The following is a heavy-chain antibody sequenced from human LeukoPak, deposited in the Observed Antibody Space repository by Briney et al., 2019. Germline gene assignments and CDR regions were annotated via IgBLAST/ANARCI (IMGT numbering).Heavy chain of an antibody. V-gene: IGHV3-21*01. CDR1: GFTFSSYS. CDR2: ISSSSSYI. J-gene: IGHJ5*02. CDR3: ARSRQWLGPMDGFDP. Sequence: GGSLRLSCAASGFTFSSYSMNWVRQAPGKGLEWVSSISSSSSYIYYVDSVKGRFTISRDNAKNSLYLQMNSLRAEDTAVYYCARSRQWLGPMDGFDPWGQGTLVTVSS. D-gene: IGHD6-19*01.